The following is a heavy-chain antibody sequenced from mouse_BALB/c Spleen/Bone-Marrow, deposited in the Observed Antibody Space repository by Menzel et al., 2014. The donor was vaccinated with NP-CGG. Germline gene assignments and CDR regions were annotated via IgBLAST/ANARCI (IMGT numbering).Heavy chain of an antibody. D-gene: IGHD2-1*01. Sequence: EANLVESGGGLVQPGESLKLSCESNEYEFPSHDMSWVRKTPEKRLELVAAINSDGGSTYYPDTMGRRFIISRDNTKKTLYLQMSSLRSEDTALYYCARSSTMYWYFDVWGAGTTVTVSS. CDR1: EYEFPSHD. CDR3: ARSSTMYWYFDV. CDR2: INSDGGST. J-gene: IGHJ1*01. V-gene: IGHV5-2*01.